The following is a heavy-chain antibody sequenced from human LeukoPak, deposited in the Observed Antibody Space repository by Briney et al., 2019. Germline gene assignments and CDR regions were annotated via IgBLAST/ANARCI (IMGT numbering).Heavy chain of an antibody. V-gene: IGHV3-21*01. CDR2: ISSSSSYI. Sequence: GGSLRLSCAASGFTFSSYSMNWVRQAPGKGLGWVSSISSSSSYIYYADSVKGRFTISRDNAKNSLYLQMNSLRAEDTAVYYCASAVTTVTTVLGYWGQGTLVTVSS. CDR3: ASAVTTVTTVLGY. CDR1: GFTFSSYS. D-gene: IGHD4-17*01. J-gene: IGHJ4*02.